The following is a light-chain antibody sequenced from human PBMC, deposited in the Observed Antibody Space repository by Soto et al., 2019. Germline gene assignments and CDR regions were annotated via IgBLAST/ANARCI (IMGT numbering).Light chain of an antibody. Sequence: QSVLTQPPSASGSPGQSVTISCTGTSSDLGGYNYVSWYQQHPGKAPKLMIYEVSKRPSGVPDRFSGSKSGDTASLTVSGLQAEDEADYYCSSYAGSNNFGVVFGGGTKLTVL. J-gene: IGLJ2*01. V-gene: IGLV2-8*01. CDR2: EVS. CDR3: SSYAGSNNFGVV. CDR1: SSDLGGYNY.